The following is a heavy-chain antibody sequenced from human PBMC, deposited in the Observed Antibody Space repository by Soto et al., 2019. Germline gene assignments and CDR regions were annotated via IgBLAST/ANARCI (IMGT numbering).Heavy chain of an antibody. CDR2: IYYSGST. J-gene: IGHJ4*02. V-gene: IGHV4-39*01. CDR3: ARQGNYDILTGYIGFDY. CDR1: GGSVSSSSYY. D-gene: IGHD3-9*01. Sequence: SETLSLTCTVSGGSVSSSSYYWGWIRQRPVKGLEWIGSIYYSGSTYYNPSLKSRVTIPVDTSKNQFSLKLSSVTAADTAVYYCARQGNYDILTGYIGFDYWGQGTLVTV.